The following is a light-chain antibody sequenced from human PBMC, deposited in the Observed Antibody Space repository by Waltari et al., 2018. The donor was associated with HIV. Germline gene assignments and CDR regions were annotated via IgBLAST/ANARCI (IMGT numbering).Light chain of an antibody. Sequence: DIQMTQSPSSLSASVVDRVTITCRSSQDITNLFVWSPQQPGKATQSLIYAASNLRPGVPSRFSGSGSGVDFSLPIISLQPEDFGTYYCQQYKTYPITFGQGTRLDI. CDR2: AAS. J-gene: IGKJ5*01. V-gene: IGKV1-16*01. CDR3: QQYKTYPIT. CDR1: QDITNL.